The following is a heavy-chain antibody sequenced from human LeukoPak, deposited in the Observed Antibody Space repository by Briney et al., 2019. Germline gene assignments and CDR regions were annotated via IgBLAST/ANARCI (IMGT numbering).Heavy chain of an antibody. Sequence: ASVKVSCKASGYTFTGYYMHWVRQAPGQGLEWMGWINPNSGGTNFAQKFQGRVTMTRDTSISTAYMELSRLRSDDTAVYYCARGGGHSSGCKWSWGQGTLVTVSS. J-gene: IGHJ5*02. CDR1: GYTFTGYY. V-gene: IGHV1-2*02. CDR3: ARGGGHSSGCKWS. CDR2: INPNSGGT. D-gene: IGHD6-19*01.